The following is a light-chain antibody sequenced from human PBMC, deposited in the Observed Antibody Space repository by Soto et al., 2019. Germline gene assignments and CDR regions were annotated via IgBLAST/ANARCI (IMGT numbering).Light chain of an antibody. CDR1: SSDVGGYSY. J-gene: IGLJ1*01. Sequence: QSVLTQPASVSGSPGQSITISCTGTSSDVGGYSYISWYQHNPGRAPKLMIYDVSNRPSGVSDRLSGSKSGNTASLTIFRLQAEDEADYYCSSYPTSSTYVFGSGTKVTVL. CDR2: DVS. V-gene: IGLV2-14*03. CDR3: SSYPTSSTYV.